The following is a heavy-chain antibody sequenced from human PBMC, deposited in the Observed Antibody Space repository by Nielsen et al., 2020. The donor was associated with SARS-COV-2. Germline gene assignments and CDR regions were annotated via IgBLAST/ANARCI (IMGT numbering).Heavy chain of an antibody. D-gene: IGHD6-25*01. Sequence: GESLKISCAASGFSFVNYAIHWVRQAPGKGLEWVASITMSGAYMYYADSVRGRFTVSRDNAENSLYLQMNSLRDEDTAVYYCARDQDGGAATSNWYFDLWGRGTLVIVSS. CDR1: GFSFVNYA. J-gene: IGHJ2*01. CDR3: ARDQDGGAATSNWYFDL. V-gene: IGHV3-21*06. CDR2: ITMSGAYM.